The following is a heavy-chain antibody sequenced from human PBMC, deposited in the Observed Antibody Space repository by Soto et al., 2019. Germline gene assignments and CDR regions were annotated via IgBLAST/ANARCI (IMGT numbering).Heavy chain of an antibody. Sequence: EVQLVESGGGLVQRGGSLRLSCAASGFTVSSNYMSWVRQAPGKGLEWVSVIYSGGTTYYADSVKGRFTISRDNSKNTLYLQMNSLRAEDTAVYYCARARVGQWPLNWFDTWGQGTLVTVSS. CDR2: IYSGGTT. D-gene: IGHD6-19*01. CDR3: ARARVGQWPLNWFDT. J-gene: IGHJ5*02. V-gene: IGHV3-66*01. CDR1: GFTVSSNY.